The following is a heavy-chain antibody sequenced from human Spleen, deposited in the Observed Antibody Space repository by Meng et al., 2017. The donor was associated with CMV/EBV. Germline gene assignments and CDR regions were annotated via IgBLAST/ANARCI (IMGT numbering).Heavy chain of an antibody. Sequence: QVQLQQGGGGLLKPSETLSLTCAVYGGSFSGYYWSWIRQPPGKGLEWIGEINHSGSTNYNPSLKSRVTISVDTSKNQFSLKLSSVTAADTAVYYCARGLSSWYNWFDPWGQGTLVTVSS. J-gene: IGHJ5*02. CDR2: INHSGST. CDR1: GGSFSGYY. CDR3: ARGLSSWYNWFDP. V-gene: IGHV4-34*01. D-gene: IGHD6-13*01.